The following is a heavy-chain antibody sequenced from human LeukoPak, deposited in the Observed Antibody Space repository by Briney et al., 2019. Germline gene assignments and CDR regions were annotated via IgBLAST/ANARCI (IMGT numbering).Heavy chain of an antibody. V-gene: IGHV3-7*01. CDR1: GFTFSSYW. J-gene: IGHJ4*02. Sequence: PGGSLRLSCAASGFTFSSYWMSWVRQAPGKGLEWVASIKQDGSEKYYVDSVKGRFTISRDNAKNSLYLQMNSLRAEDTAVYYCARAYCSSTSCTFDYWGQGTLVTVSS. CDR3: ARAYCSSTSCTFDY. D-gene: IGHD2-2*01. CDR2: IKQDGSEK.